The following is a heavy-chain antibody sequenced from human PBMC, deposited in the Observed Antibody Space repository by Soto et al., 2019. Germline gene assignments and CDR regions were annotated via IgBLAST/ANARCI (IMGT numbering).Heavy chain of an antibody. V-gene: IGHV3-21*01. D-gene: IGHD6-13*01. CDR1: GFTFSSYV. J-gene: IGHJ3*02. CDR2: ISSGSAYI. Sequence: GGSLRLSCAASGFTFSSYVMNWARQAPGKGLEWVSSISSGSAYIYYADSVKGRLAISRDNAKNSLHLQMNSLRAEDTAVYYCARDMRSGSRTNALAIWGQGTMVTVSS. CDR3: ARDMRSGSRTNALAI.